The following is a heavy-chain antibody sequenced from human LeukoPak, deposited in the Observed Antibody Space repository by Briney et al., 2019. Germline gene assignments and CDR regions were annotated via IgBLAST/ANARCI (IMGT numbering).Heavy chain of an antibody. J-gene: IGHJ4*02. V-gene: IGHV4-59*12. Sequence: SETLSLTCTVSGDSISSYYWSWIRQPPWKRLEWIGNIYYSGSTNYNPSLKSRVTISVDTSKNQFSLKLSSVTAADTAVYYCARDSTQYCSSTSCYGGFDYWGQGTLVTVSS. CDR2: IYYSGST. CDR1: GDSISSYY. CDR3: ARDSTQYCSSTSCYGGFDY. D-gene: IGHD2-2*01.